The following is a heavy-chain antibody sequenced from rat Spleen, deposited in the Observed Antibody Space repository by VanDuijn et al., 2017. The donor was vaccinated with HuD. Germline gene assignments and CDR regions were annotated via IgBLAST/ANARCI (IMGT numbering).Heavy chain of an antibody. J-gene: IGHJ3*01. D-gene: IGHD1-6*01. CDR1: GFTFNNYW. CDR3: TTYSDYATSPFAY. CDR2: ITNASGRT. V-gene: IGHV5-31*01. Sequence: EVQLVESGGGLVQPGRSLKLSCVASGFTFNNYWMTWIRQAPGKGLEWVASITNASGRTYYPDSVKGRFIISRENAKSTLYLQMGSLRSDDTATYYCTTYSDYATSPFAYWGRGTLVTVSS.